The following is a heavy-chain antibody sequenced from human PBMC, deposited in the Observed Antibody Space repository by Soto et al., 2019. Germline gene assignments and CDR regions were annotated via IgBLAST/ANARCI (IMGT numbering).Heavy chain of an antibody. CDR2: INQDGSEK. CDR3: AKVGWLRSPYNWFHP. CDR1: GFIFSSYW. D-gene: IGHD5-12*01. J-gene: IGHJ5*02. Sequence: QSGGSLRLSSAAAGFIFSSYWMSWVRQAPGKGLEWVANINQDGSEKYYVDSVKGRFIISRDNAKNSLYLQMNSLRAEDTTIYYCAKVGWLRSPYNWFHPWGQGTLVTVSS. V-gene: IGHV3-7*01.